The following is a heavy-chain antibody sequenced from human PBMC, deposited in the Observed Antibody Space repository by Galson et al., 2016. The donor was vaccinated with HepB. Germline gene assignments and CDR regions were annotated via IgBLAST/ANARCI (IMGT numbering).Heavy chain of an antibody. J-gene: IGHJ6*02. V-gene: IGHV3-21*06. CDR3: ARRDYYYYGMDV. CDR2: ISTSSSYI. Sequence: SLRLSCAASGFSFSKYTMNWVRQAPGKGLEWVSSISTSSSYISYADSLKGRFIISRDNAKNSLYLQMTSLRAEDTAVYYCARRDYYYYGMDVWGQGTTVFVSS. CDR1: GFSFSKYT.